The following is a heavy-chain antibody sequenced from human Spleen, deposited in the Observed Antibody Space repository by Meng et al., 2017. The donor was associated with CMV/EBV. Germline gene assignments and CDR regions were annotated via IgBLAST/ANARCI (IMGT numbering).Heavy chain of an antibody. CDR2: IIPILGIA. V-gene: IGHV1-69*02. Sequence: GGTFSSYTISWVRQGPGQGLEWMGRIIPILGIANYAQKFQGRVTITADKSTSTAYMELSSLRSEDTAVYYCARGPRVERRNGDVFDYWGQGTLVTVSS. J-gene: IGHJ4*02. D-gene: IGHD1-1*01. CDR3: ARGPRVERRNGDVFDY. CDR1: GGTFSSYT.